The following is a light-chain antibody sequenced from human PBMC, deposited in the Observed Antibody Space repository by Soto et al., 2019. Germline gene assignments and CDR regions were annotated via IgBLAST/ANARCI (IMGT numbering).Light chain of an antibody. J-gene: IGKJ1*01. Sequence: DIIMTQSPESLAVSLGERATINCKSSQSLLYRSKNKDYLAWYQLKPGQPPRLLIYWASTRESGVSDRFSGSGSGTDFTLTVTSMQAEDVAVYYCQQYFNTPWTFGQGTKVEIK. CDR2: WAS. CDR1: QSLLYRSKNKDY. V-gene: IGKV4-1*01. CDR3: QQYFNTPWT.